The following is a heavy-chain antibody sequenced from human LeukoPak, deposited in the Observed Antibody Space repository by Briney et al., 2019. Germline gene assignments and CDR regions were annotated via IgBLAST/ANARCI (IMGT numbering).Heavy chain of an antibody. CDR1: GFTFSSYA. CDR3: AKDWSDYYDSSGSDAFDI. CDR2: ISGSGGSI. V-gene: IGHV3-23*01. Sequence: QPGGSLRLSCAASGFTFSSYAMSWVRQAPGKGLEWVSAISGSGGSIYYADSVKGRFTISRDNSKNTLYLQMNSLRAEDTAVYYCAKDWSDYYDSSGSDAFDIWGQGTMVTVSS. D-gene: IGHD3-22*01. J-gene: IGHJ3*02.